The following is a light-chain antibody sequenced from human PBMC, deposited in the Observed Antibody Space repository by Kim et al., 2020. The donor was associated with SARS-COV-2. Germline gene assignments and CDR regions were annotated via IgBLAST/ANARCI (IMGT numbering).Light chain of an antibody. Sequence: PGQTARITCSGDALPKQYAYWYQQKPGQAPVLVIYKDSERPSGSPERFSGSSSGKTVTLTISGVQAEDEADYYCQSADSSGTYQVFGGGTQLTVL. CDR2: KDS. CDR1: ALPKQY. V-gene: IGLV3-25*03. J-gene: IGLJ3*02. CDR3: QSADSSGTYQV.